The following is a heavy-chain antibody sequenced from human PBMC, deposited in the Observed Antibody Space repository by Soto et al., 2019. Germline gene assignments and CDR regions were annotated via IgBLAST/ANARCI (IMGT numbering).Heavy chain of an antibody. CDR2: RSYSGTT. CDR3: ATTTGLSKDGSFEW. CDR1: SVSITTRSYY. D-gene: IGHD3-9*01. V-gene: IGHV4-39*01. Sequence: SETLSLTCTFSSVSITTRSYYWGWIRQPPGKGLEWIGSRSYSGTTFFNLSLKSRVTISMDTSKNQFSLKLTSVTATDTGVYYCATTTGLSKDGSFEWWGQGSLVIVSS. J-gene: IGHJ4*02.